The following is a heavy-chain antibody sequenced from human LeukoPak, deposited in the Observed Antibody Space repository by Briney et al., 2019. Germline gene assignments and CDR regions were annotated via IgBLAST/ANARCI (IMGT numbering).Heavy chain of an antibody. CDR3: ARKVAVAMDLDY. Sequence: GGSLRLSCAASGFTFKSYGMTWFRQVPGKGLGWVSSITGAGSSTKYADSVNGRFTISRDNSKNTLSLQMTGLRAEDTAVYYCARKVAVAMDLDYWGQGTLVTVSS. CDR2: ITGAGSST. CDR1: GFTFKSYG. D-gene: IGHD5-18*01. V-gene: IGHV3-23*01. J-gene: IGHJ4*02.